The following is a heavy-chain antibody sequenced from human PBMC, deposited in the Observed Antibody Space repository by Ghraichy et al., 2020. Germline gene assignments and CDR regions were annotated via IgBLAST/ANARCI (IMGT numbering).Heavy chain of an antibody. J-gene: IGHJ4*02. Sequence: SETLSLTCTVSGGSISSYYWSWIRQPPGKGLEWIGYIYTSGSTNYNPSLKSRVTISVDTSKNQFSLKLSSVTAADTAVYYCARELYYYDSSGYYRYFDYWGQGTLVTVSS. CDR1: GGSISSYY. CDR2: IYTSGST. D-gene: IGHD3-22*01. CDR3: ARELYYYDSSGYYRYFDY. V-gene: IGHV4-4*09.